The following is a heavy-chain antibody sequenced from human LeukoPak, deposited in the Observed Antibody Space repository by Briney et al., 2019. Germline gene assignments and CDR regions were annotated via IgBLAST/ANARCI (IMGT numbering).Heavy chain of an antibody. CDR1: GFAVSSKY. V-gene: IGHV3-66*01. D-gene: IGHD5-24*01. CDR2: IYLDGRA. Sequence: PGGSLRLSCAASGFAVSSKYMNWVRQAPGKGPEWVTVIYLDGRADYADSVKGRFTISSDNSKNTVYLQMNSLKDEDTAVYYCARDAETSLANWGQGTLVTVSP. J-gene: IGHJ4*02. CDR3: ARDAETSLAN.